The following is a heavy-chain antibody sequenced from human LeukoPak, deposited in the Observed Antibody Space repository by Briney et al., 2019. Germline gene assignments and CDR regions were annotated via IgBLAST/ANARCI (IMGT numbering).Heavy chain of an antibody. Sequence: PGGSLRLSCAASGFTFSSYAMSWVRQAPGKGLEWVSAINAIGGDTYYADSVKGRFTISRDNSKNTLYLQMNSLRAEDTAVYYCAKDGIADYWGQGTLVTASS. D-gene: IGHD6-13*01. CDR1: GFTFSSYA. CDR2: INAIGGDT. CDR3: AKDGIADY. J-gene: IGHJ4*02. V-gene: IGHV3-23*01.